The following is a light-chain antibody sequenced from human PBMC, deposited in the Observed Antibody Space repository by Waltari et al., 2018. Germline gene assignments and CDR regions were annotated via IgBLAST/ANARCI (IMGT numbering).Light chain of an antibody. CDR3: SSQSSNNVVL. J-gene: IGLJ3*02. CDR2: DVS. Sequence: QSALTQPASVSGSPGQSITISCTGTSSELGSYNSVSWYQDHPGQGPKVIIYDVSDRPSGVSARFSGSKSGNTGSLTISGLQAEDEADYYCSSQSSNNVVLFGGGTKVTVL. V-gene: IGLV2-14*03. CDR1: SSELGSYNS.